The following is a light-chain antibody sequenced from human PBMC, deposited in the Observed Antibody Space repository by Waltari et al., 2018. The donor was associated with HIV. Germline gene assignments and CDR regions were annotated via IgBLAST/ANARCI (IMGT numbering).Light chain of an antibody. CDR3: DSTGSSGNHWV. CDR1: ALPKKY. J-gene: IGLJ1*01. Sequence: SYELTQPPSVSVSPGQTARITCSGDALPKKYAYWYQQKSGQAPVLVIYEDRKRPAGITGRFSCVSSGSMATLTIRGAQVEDEADYYCDSTGSSGNHWVVGTGTKVTVL. CDR2: EDR. V-gene: IGLV3-10*01.